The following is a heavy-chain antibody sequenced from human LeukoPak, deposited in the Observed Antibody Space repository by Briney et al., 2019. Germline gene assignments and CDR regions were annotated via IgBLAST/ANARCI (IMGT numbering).Heavy chain of an antibody. CDR3: AKAAVYSSSWTSFDD. V-gene: IGHV3-30*18. CDR1: GFTFSLYG. Sequence: GGSLRLSCAASGFTFSLYGMHWVRQAPGKGLEWVALMSADGSSIYYADSVRGRFTISRDNSKNTLYLQMNSLRAEDTAVYYCAKAAVYSSSWTSFDDRGQGTLVTVSS. D-gene: IGHD6-13*01. CDR2: MSADGSSI. J-gene: IGHJ4*02.